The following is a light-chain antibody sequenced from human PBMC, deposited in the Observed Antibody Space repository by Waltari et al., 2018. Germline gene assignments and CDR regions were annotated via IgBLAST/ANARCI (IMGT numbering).Light chain of an antibody. V-gene: IGKV3-20*01. CDR3: QKYESLPAT. J-gene: IGKJ1*01. CDR2: HAS. CDR1: ESVSKF. Sequence: EIVLTQSPGTLSLSPGEGATLPCRASESVSKFLAWYQQKPGQAPRLLIYHASNRASGSPDRFSGSGFGTDFSLTISRLEPEDFAVYYCQKYESLPATFGQGTKVEIK.